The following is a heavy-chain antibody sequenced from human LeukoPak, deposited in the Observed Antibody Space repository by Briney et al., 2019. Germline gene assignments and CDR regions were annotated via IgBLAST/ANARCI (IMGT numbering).Heavy chain of an antibody. Sequence: GGSLRLSCAASGFTFSSYAMSWVRQAPGKGLKWVSTINDNGDGTYYADSVKGRFTISRDNSYNTVSLQMNSLRDEDTGVYYCAKGLRAGVGPYMGYHYYMDVWGKGATVTVSS. J-gene: IGHJ6*03. CDR2: INDNGDGT. CDR1: GFTFSSYA. V-gene: IGHV3-23*01. CDR3: AKGLRAGVGPYMGYHYYMDV. D-gene: IGHD3-16*01.